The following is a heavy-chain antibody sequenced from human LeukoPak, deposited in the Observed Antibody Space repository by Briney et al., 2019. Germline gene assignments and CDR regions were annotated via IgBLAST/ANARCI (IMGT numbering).Heavy chain of an antibody. CDR3: AKGWGQWPIYYYYMDV. V-gene: IGHV3-74*01. CDR2: INSDGSST. D-gene: IGHD6-19*01. J-gene: IGHJ6*03. CDR1: GFTFSSYW. Sequence: GGSLRLSCAASGFTFSSYWMHWVRQAPGKGLVWVSRINSDGSSTSYADSVKGRFTISRDNAKNTLYLQMNSLRAEDTAVYYCAKGWGQWPIYYYYMDVWGKGTTVTISS.